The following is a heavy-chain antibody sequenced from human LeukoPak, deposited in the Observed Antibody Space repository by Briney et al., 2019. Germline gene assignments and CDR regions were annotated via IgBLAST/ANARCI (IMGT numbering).Heavy chain of an antibody. V-gene: IGHV3-66*01. D-gene: IGHD1-1*01. Sequence: GGSLRLSCAASGFTVSSNYMSWVRQAPGKGLEWVSVIYSGSSTYYADSVKGRFTISRDNSKNTLYLQMNSLRAEDTAVYYCARSLDYYYYYGMDVWGQGTTVTVSS. CDR3: ARSLDYYYYYGMDV. CDR1: GFTVSSNY. J-gene: IGHJ6*02. CDR2: IYSGSST.